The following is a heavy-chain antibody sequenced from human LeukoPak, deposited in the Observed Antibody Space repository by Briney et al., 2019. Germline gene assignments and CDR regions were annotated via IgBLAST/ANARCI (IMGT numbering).Heavy chain of an antibody. CDR1: GGSFSGYY. D-gene: IGHD2-8*01. CDR2: INHSGST. CDR3: ARGGDCTNGVCYKNWFDP. V-gene: IGHV4-34*01. J-gene: IGHJ5*02. Sequence: SETLSLTCAVYGGSFSGYYWSWVRQPPGKGLEWIGEINHSGSTNYNPSLKSRVTISVDTSKNQFSLKLSSMTAADTAVYYCARGGDCTNGVCYKNWFDPWGQGTLVTVSS.